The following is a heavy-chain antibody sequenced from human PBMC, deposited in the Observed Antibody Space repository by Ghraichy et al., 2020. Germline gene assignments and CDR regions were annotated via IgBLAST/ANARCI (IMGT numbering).Heavy chain of an antibody. J-gene: IGHJ4*02. Sequence: ESLNISCTVSGGSISSYYWSWIRQPPGKGLEWIGYIYYSGSTNYNPSLKSRVTISVDTSKNQFSLKLSSVTAADTAVYYCARGWGSGYYSWYFDYWGQGTLVTVSS. V-gene: IGHV4-59*01. CDR1: GGSISSYY. CDR2: IYYSGST. CDR3: ARGWGSGYYSWYFDY. D-gene: IGHD3-22*01.